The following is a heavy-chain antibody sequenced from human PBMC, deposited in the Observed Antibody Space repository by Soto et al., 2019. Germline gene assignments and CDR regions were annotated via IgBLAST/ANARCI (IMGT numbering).Heavy chain of an antibody. CDR1: GGSISSGGYY. CDR3: ARDNSGYDSRWFDP. J-gene: IGHJ5*02. CDR2: IYYSGST. Sequence: PSETLSLTCTVSGGSISSGGYYWSWIRQHPGKGLEWIGYIYYSGSTYYNPSLKSRVTISVDTSKNQFSLKLSSVTAADTAVYYCARDNSGYDSRWFDPRGQGTLVTVSS. V-gene: IGHV4-31*03. D-gene: IGHD5-12*01.